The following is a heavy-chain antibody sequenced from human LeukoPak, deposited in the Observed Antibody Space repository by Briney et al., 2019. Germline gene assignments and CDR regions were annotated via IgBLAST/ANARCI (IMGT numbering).Heavy chain of an antibody. V-gene: IGHV1-2*02. CDR1: GYTFTGYF. D-gene: IGHD6-25*01. CDR3: ARGRPGDYFDY. CDR2: INPNSGGT. Sequence: SVKVSCKASGYTFTGYFMHWVRQAPGQGLEWMGWINPNSGGTSYLQNFQGRVTMTRDTSISTAYMDLSRLRSDDTAVYYCARGRPGDYFDYWGQGTLVTVSS. J-gene: IGHJ4*02.